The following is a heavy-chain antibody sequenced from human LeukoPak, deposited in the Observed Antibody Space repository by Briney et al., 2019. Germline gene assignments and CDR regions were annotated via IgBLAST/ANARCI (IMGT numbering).Heavy chain of an antibody. J-gene: IGHJ6*03. Sequence: PGGSLRLPCAASGFTFSSYAISWVRQAPGKGLEWVSAISGSGGSTYYADSVKGRFTISRDNSKNTLYLQMNSLRAEDTAVYYCAKAPAPYDFWSGYYTGDYYYMDVWGKGTTVTVSS. V-gene: IGHV3-23*01. CDR3: AKAPAPYDFWSGYYTGDYYYMDV. D-gene: IGHD3-3*01. CDR1: GFTFSSYA. CDR2: ISGSGGST.